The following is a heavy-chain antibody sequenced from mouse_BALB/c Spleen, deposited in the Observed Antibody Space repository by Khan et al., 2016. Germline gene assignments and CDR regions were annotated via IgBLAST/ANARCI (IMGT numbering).Heavy chain of an antibody. V-gene: IGHV5-6-4*01. CDR3: TRDSSGGFAY. Sequence: EVELVESGGGLVKPGGSLKLSCAASGFNFSSYTMSWVRQTPEKRLEWVATISSGCSYTYYPDNMKGRFTISRDNAKNTLCVQMSSLKSDDPAMYYCTRDSSGGFAYWGQGTLVTVSA. D-gene: IGHD3-1*01. J-gene: IGHJ3*01. CDR1: GFNFSSYT. CDR2: ISSGCSYT.